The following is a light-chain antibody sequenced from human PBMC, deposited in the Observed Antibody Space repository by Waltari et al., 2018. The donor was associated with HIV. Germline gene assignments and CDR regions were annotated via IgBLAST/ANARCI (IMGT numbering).Light chain of an antibody. J-gene: IGLJ1*01. CDR3: SSYTSSSTYV. CDR1: SSDVGGYNY. V-gene: IGLV2-14*03. Sequence: QSALPQPASVSGSPGQSIAIPCTGTSSDVGGYNYVSWYQQHPGKVPKLMIFDVSNRPSGVFHRCSGSKSGNTASLTISGLQAEDEADDYCSSYTSSSTYVFGTGTKVTVL. CDR2: DVS.